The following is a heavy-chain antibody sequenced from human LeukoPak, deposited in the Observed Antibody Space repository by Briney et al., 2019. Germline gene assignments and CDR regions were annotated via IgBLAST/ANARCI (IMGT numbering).Heavy chain of an antibody. CDR1: GYTFTSYD. D-gene: IGHD3-22*01. CDR3: ARGDYYDSSGYYVAYYFDY. CDR2: MNPNSGNT. V-gene: IGHV1-8*01. Sequence: GASVKVSCKASGYTFTSYDINWVRQATGQGLEWMGWMNPNSGNTGYAQKFQGRVTMTRNTSISTAYMELSSLRSEDTAVYYCARGDYYDSSGYYVAYYFDYWGQGTLVTVSS. J-gene: IGHJ4*02.